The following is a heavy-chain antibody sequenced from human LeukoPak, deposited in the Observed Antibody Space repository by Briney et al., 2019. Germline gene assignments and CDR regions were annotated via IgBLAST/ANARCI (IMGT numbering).Heavy chain of an antibody. J-gene: IGHJ4*02. Sequence: ASVTVSCTASGYTFTGYYVHWVRQAPRQGLEWMGWINPNSGGTNYAQKLQGRVTMTRDTSISTAYMELRRLRSDDTTVYYCARANSGYDFVDYWGQGTLVTVSS. CDR2: INPNSGGT. V-gene: IGHV1-2*02. CDR1: GYTFTGYY. D-gene: IGHD5-12*01. CDR3: ARANSGYDFVDY.